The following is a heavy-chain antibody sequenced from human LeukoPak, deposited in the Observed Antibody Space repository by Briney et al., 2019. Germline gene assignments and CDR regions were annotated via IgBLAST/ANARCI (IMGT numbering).Heavy chain of an antibody. Sequence: GGSLRLSCAASGFTFSSYSMNWVRPAPGKGLEWVSSISSSSPYIYHADPVKGRFTISRANAKTSLYLQMNSLRDTAPDEFNCAKDQWSRVSLDDFGIWGQGKMVTVPS. D-gene: IGHD3-3*01. J-gene: IGHJ3*02. V-gene: IGHV3-21*04. CDR1: GFTFSSYS. CDR2: ISSSSPYI. CDR3: AKDQWSRVSLDDFGI.